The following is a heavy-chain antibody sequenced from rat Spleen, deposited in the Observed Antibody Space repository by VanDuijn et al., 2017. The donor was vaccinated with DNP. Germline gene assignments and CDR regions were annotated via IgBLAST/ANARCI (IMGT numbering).Heavy chain of an antibody. CDR2: ISTSGGST. V-gene: IGHV5-46*01. J-gene: IGHJ4*01. CDR3: ARVQLGYYALDA. CDR1: GFTFSSFP. D-gene: IGHD5-1*01. Sequence: EVQLVESGGGLVQPGRSMKLSCTASGFTFSSFPMAWVRQAPTKGLEWVATISTSGGSTFYRHSVKGRFTISRDNAESTLYLQMNSLRSEDTATYYCARVQLGYYALDAWGQGTSVTVSS.